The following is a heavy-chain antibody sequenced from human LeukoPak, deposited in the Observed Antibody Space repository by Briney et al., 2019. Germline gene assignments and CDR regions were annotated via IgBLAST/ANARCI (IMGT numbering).Heavy chain of an antibody. CDR1: GFTFSSYW. CDR2: INTDGSST. D-gene: IGHD7-27*01. Sequence: PGGSLRLSCAASGFTFSSYWMHWVRQAPGKGLVWVSRINTDGSSTSYADSVKGRFTISRDNAKNTLYLQMNSLRAEDTAVYYCARSTGTDAFDIWGQGTMVTVSS. J-gene: IGHJ3*02. V-gene: IGHV3-74*01. CDR3: ARSTGTDAFDI.